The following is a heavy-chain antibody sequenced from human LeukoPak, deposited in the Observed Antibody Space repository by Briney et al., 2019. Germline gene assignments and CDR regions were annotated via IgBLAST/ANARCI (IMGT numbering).Heavy chain of an antibody. CDR1: GFIFSDSA. J-gene: IGHJ5*01. D-gene: IGHD1-1*01. Sequence: GGPLRLSCAASGFIFSDSAFHWVRQAPGKGLEWVALISYDGANKDYTDSVKGRFTISRDNSKKMLFLQMTSLSPEDTAIYFCASDRTLNDLLDSWDQGTLVTVSS. V-gene: IGHV3-30-3*01. CDR3: ASDRTLNDLLDS. CDR2: ISYDGANK.